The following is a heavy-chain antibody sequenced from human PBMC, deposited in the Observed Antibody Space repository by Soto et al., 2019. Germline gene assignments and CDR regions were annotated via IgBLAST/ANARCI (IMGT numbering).Heavy chain of an antibody. CDR3: ASARVKIREGYYLDV. J-gene: IGHJ4*02. CDR1: GFTFSSYA. Sequence: QVQLVESGGGVVQPGRSLRLSCAASGFTFSSYAMHWVRQAPGKGLEWVAVISYDGSNKYYADSVKGRFTISKDNSKKLPRQQKNHLRAEDTDVYYWASARVKIREGYYLDVRGQG. CDR2: ISYDGSNK. V-gene: IGHV3-30-3*01. D-gene: IGHD2-21*01.